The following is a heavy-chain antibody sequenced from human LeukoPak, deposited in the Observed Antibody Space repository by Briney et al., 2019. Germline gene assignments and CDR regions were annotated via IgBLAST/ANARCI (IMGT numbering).Heavy chain of an antibody. V-gene: IGHV3-74*01. Sequence: GGSLRLSCAASGFTFSDSWMHWIRQGPGNGLVWVSRIKSDGRSTNYADSVKGRFTISRDNAKNMVYLQMNNLRAEATAVYYCVRGGKTWGVSDYWGQGTLVTVSS. D-gene: IGHD3-10*01. J-gene: IGHJ4*02. CDR3: VRGGKTWGVSDY. CDR2: IKSDGRST. CDR1: GFTFSDSW.